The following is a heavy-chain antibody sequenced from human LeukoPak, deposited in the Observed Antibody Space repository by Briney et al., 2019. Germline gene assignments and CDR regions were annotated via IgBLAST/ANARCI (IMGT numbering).Heavy chain of an antibody. V-gene: IGHV1-18*01. D-gene: IGHD5-24*01. Sequence: ASVKVSCKASGYTFTSYGISWVRQAPGQGLEWMGWISAYNGNTNHAQKLQGRVTMTTDTSTSTAYMELRSLRSDDTAVYYCARDKEMATITGAFDIWGRGTLVTVSS. CDR1: GYTFTSYG. CDR2: ISAYNGNT. J-gene: IGHJ4*02. CDR3: ARDKEMATITGAFDI.